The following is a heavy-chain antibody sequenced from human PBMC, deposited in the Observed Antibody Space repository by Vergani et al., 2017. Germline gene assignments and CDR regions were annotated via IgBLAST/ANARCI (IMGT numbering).Heavy chain of an antibody. CDR2: ISGSGGST. CDR1: GFTFSSYA. CDR3: AIDNPTSQTHSSSPGTGDY. Sequence: EVQLLESGGGLVQPGGSLRLSCAASGFTFSSYAMSWVRQAPGKGLEWVSAISGSGGSTYYADSVKGRFTISRDNSKNTLYLQMNSLRAEDTAVYYCAIDNPTSQTHSSSPGTGDYWGQGTLVTVSS. J-gene: IGHJ4*02. V-gene: IGHV3-23*01. D-gene: IGHD6-13*01.